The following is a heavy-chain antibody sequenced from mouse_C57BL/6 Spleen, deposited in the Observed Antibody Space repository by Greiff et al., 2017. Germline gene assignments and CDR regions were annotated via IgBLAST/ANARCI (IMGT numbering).Heavy chain of an antibody. D-gene: IGHD1-1*01. CDR1: GFTFSDYG. V-gene: IGHV5-17*01. CDR3: ARYYGSSYVDAMDY. CDR2: ISSGSSTI. J-gene: IGHJ4*01. Sequence: EVQVVESGGGLVKPGGSLKLSCAASGFTFSDYGMHWVRQAPEKGLEWVAYISSGSSTIYYADTVKGRFTISRDNAKKTLFLQMTSLRSEDTAMYYCARYYGSSYVDAMDYWGHGTSVTVSS.